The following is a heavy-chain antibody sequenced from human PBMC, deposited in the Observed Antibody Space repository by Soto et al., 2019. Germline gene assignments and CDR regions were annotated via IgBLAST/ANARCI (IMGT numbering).Heavy chain of an antibody. J-gene: IGHJ5*02. Sequence: QVQLVQSGAEEKKPGASVKVSCKASGYTFTSYAMHWVRQAPGQRLEWMGWINAGNGNTKYSQKFQGRVTITRDTSASTAYMERSSLRSEDTAVYYCARGQWLPETWFDPWGQGTLVTVSS. CDR2: INAGNGNT. V-gene: IGHV1-3*05. D-gene: IGHD6-19*01. CDR1: GYTFTSYA. CDR3: ARGQWLPETWFDP.